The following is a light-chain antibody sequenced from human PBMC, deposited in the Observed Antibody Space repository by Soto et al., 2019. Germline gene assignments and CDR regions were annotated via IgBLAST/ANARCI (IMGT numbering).Light chain of an antibody. CDR2: AAS. J-gene: IGKJ2*01. CDR1: QTISSY. V-gene: IGKV1-39*01. Sequence: DIQMTQSPSSLSASVGDRVTITCRASQTISSYLNWYQQKPDKAPKLLIYAASSLQSGVPSRFSGSGSGTDFTLTISSPQPGDFATYYCQQSQSIPYTFGQGTKVEIK. CDR3: QQSQSIPYT.